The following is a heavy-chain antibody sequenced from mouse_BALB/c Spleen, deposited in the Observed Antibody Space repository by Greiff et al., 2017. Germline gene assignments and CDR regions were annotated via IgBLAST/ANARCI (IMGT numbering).Heavy chain of an antibody. CDR2: ISYSGST. D-gene: IGHD2-4*01. Sequence: DVQLQESGPGLVKPSQSLSLTCTVTGYSITSDYAWNWIRQFPGNKLEWMGYISYSGSTSYNPSLKSRISITRDTSKNQFFLQLNSVTTEDTATYYCARGLRHAMDYWGQGTSVTVSS. V-gene: IGHV3-2*02. J-gene: IGHJ4*01. CDR1: GYSITSDYA. CDR3: ARGLRHAMDY.